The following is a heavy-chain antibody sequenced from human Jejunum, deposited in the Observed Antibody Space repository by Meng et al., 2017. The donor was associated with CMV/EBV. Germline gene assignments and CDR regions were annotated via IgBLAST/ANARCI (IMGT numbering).Heavy chain of an antibody. CDR1: GGSLSSYY. CDR2: IYYIGST. V-gene: IGHV4-59*01. Sequence: CTVSGGSLSSYYWSWIRQSPGRGLEWVGYIYYIGSTNYNPSLKSRVTISLDTSKKQFSLKLKSVTAADTAIYYCARAGAWGFGMDVWGQGTTVTVSS. J-gene: IGHJ6*02. D-gene: IGHD3-16*01. CDR3: ARAGAWGFGMDV.